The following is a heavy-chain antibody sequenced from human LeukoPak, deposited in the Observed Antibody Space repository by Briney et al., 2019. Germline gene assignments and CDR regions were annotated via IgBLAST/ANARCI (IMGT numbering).Heavy chain of an antibody. D-gene: IGHD6-13*01. CDR3: AKGITRVAAAFDY. V-gene: IGHV3-9*01. CDR1: GFTFDDYA. J-gene: IGHJ4*02. CDR2: ISWNSGSI. Sequence: GGSLRLSCAASGFTFDDYAMHWVRQAPGKGLEWVSGISWNSGSIGYADSVKGRFTISRDNAKNSLYLQMHSLRAEDTALYFCAKGITRVAAAFDYWGQGTLVTVSS.